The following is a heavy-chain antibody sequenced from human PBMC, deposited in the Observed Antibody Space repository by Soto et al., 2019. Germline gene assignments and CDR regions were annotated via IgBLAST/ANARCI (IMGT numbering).Heavy chain of an antibody. V-gene: IGHV3-23*01. CDR1: GFGFDKYS. Sequence: EVRLLESGGGLVQPGGSLRLSCAASGFGFDKYSMSWVRQAPGKGLEWVSGISGTAYSKHYAVSVKGQFTISRDNFEKTLYLQMNSLRVKDTAVYYCARSWGDTWQQSAFDFWGQGTMVTVSS. J-gene: IGHJ3*01. CDR3: ARSWGDTWQQSAFDF. CDR2: ISGTAYSK. D-gene: IGHD5-18*01.